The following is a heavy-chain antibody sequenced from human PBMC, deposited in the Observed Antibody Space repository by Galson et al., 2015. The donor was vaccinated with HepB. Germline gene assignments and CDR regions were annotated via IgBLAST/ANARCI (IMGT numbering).Heavy chain of an antibody. J-gene: IGHJ6*02. Sequence: SVKVSCKASGYTFTGYYMHWVRQAPGQGLEWMGWINPNSGGTNYAQKFQGRVTMTRDTSIRTAYMELSRLRSDDTAVYYCAKAGARGDFDWLTYYYYGLDVWGQGSTVTVSS. CDR2: INPNSGGT. CDR1: GYTFTGYY. CDR3: AKAGARGDFDWLTYYYYGLDV. V-gene: IGHV1-2*02. D-gene: IGHD3-9*01.